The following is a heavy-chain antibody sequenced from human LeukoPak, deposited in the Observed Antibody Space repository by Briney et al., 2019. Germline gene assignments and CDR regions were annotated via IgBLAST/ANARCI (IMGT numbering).Heavy chain of an antibody. CDR1: GGSISSHY. J-gene: IGHJ4*02. CDR3: ATRSGLYKGLDY. Sequence: SETLSLTCTVSGGSISSHYWNWIRQPPGKGPEWIGYMYYSRSTNYNPSLKSRVTISVDTSNNQISLRLTSVTAADTAMYYCATRSGLYKGLDYWGQGTVVTVSS. V-gene: IGHV4-59*08. CDR2: MYYSRST. D-gene: IGHD3-16*01.